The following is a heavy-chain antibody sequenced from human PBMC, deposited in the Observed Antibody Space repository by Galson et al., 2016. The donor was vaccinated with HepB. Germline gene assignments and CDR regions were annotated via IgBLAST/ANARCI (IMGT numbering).Heavy chain of an antibody. J-gene: IGHJ6*02. Sequence: SETLSLTCGVSGFSISSGYCWAWIRQTPGKGLEWIGAMCPHEISFYKTSLKSRVTIELDTSKNQVSLRVKSVTAADTAVYYCARLEDRNPSSGSGTYYNYYHYSMDVWGQGTTVTVSS. CDR3: ARLEDRNPSSGSGTYYNYYHYSMDV. V-gene: IGHV4-38-2*01. D-gene: IGHD3-10*01. CDR2: MCPHEIS. CDR1: GFSISSGYC.